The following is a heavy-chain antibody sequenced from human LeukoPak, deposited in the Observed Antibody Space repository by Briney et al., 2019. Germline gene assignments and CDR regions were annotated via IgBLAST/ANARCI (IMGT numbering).Heavy chain of an antibody. CDR1: GGSFSGYY. V-gene: IGHV4-34*01. D-gene: IGHD2-8*01. CDR2: ISHSGST. Sequence: SETLSLTCAVYGGSFSGYYWSWIRQPPGKGLEWIGEISHSGSTTYNLSLKSRVTISVDTAKNQFSLKLRSVTAADTAVYYCARGNCTNGVCFFDNWGQGTLVTVSS. CDR3: ARGNCTNGVCFFDN. J-gene: IGHJ4*02.